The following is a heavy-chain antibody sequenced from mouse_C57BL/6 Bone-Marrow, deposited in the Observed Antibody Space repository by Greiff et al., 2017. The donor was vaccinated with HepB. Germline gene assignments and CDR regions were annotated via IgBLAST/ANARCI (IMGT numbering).Heavy chain of an antibody. J-gene: IGHJ4*01. CDR3: AGWDYYGSSYYAMDY. CDR2: IYPGDGDT. D-gene: IGHD1-1*01. Sequence: QVQLQQSGAELVKPGASVKISCKASGYAFSSYWMNWVKQRPGKGLEWIGQIYPGDGDTNYNGKFKGKATLTADKSSSTAYMQLSSLTSEDSAVYFCAGWDYYGSSYYAMDYWGQGTSVTVSS. V-gene: IGHV1-80*01. CDR1: GYAFSSYW.